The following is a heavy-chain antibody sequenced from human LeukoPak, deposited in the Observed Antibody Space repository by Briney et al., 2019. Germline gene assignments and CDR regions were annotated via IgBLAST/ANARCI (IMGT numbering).Heavy chain of an antibody. CDR2: ISDRGSRT. CDR1: CFSFSDYS. Sequence: GGSLRLSCAASCFSFSDYSMTWVRQAPGKGLEWVSGISDRGSRTYYADSVKGRFTISRDDSKNTLYLQMNSLRAEDTAVYYFAKVQLGVGVDYWGQGTLVTVSS. V-gene: IGHV3-23*01. D-gene: IGHD7-27*01. CDR3: AKVQLGVGVDY. J-gene: IGHJ4*02.